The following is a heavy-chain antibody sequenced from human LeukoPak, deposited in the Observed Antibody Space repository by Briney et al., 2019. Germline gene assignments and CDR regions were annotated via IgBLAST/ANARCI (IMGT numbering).Heavy chain of an antibody. CDR2: ISTTSDYI. CDR1: GFTFSSYN. CDR3: ARDRGNDFNSHFFDY. V-gene: IGHV3-21*01. J-gene: IGHJ4*02. Sequence: GGSLRLSCAASGFTFSSYNMNWVRQAPGKGLEWVSSISTTSDYIYYADSLKGRFTISRDNAKNSLYLQMNSLRAEDTAVYYCARDRGNDFNSHFFDYWGQGILVTVSS. D-gene: IGHD2-21*02.